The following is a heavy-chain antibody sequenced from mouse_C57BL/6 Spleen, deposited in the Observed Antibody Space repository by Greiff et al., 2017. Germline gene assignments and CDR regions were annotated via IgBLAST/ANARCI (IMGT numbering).Heavy chain of an antibody. CDR3: ARSGITTVVADYFDY. V-gene: IGHV1-80*01. CDR1: GYAFSSYW. Sequence: VQLQQSGAELVKPGASVKISCKASGYAFSSYWMNWVKQRPGKGLEWIGQIYPGDGDTNYNGKFKGKATLTADKSSSTAYMQLSSLNSEDSAVYFCARSGITTVVADYFDYWGQGTTLTVSS. J-gene: IGHJ2*01. D-gene: IGHD1-1*01. CDR2: IYPGDGDT.